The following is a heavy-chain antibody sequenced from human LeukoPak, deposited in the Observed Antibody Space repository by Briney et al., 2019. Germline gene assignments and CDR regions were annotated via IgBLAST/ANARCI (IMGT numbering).Heavy chain of an antibody. J-gene: IGHJ4*02. Sequence: TGGSLRLSCAASGFTFSDYYMSWIRQAPGKGLEWVSYISSSGSTIYYADSVKGRFTISRDNAKNSLYLQMNSLRAEDTAVYYCAREYHYDISTGYIGYWGQGTLVTVSS. CDR2: ISSSGSTI. CDR3: AREYHYDISTGYIGY. CDR1: GFTFSDYY. D-gene: IGHD3-9*01. V-gene: IGHV3-11*01.